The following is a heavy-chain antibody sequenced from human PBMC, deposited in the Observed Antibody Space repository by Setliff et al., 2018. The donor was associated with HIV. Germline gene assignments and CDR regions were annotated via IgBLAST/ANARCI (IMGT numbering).Heavy chain of an antibody. D-gene: IGHD5-18*01. V-gene: IGHV1-69*13. CDR3: ARGNTAMVYPYYYGMDV. CDR2: IIPVFGPP. CDR1: GGTFSIFS. Sequence: ASVKVSCKTSGGTFSIFSITWVRQAPGQGLEWMGGIIPVFGPPNYAQRFQRRLTITADESTNTAYMELSSLKSEDAAVYYCARGNTAMVYPYYYGMDVWGQGTTVTVSS. J-gene: IGHJ6*02.